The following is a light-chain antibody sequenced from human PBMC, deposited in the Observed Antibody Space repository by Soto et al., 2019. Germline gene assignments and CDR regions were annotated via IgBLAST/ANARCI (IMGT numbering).Light chain of an antibody. Sequence: DIQITHPPSSVSAPVGDRVTITCQASQRISSYVSWYRQTPGKAPKLLIYAASSLQSGVPSRFSGSGSGTDFTLTISSLQPEDFATYYCQQSYSTPWTFGQGTKVDI. V-gene: IGKV1-39*01. CDR1: QRISSY. J-gene: IGKJ1*01. CDR3: QQSYSTPWT. CDR2: AAS.